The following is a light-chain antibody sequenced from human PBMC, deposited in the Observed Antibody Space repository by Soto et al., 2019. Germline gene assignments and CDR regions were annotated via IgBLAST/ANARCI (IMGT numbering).Light chain of an antibody. V-gene: IGLV2-8*01. J-gene: IGLJ3*02. CDR1: SSDIGGYNS. CDR2: EDN. CDR3: GTSAGIYHYLV. Sequence: QSALTQPPSASGSPGQSVTISCTGTSSDIGGYNSVSWYQQHPGKAPRLMIYEDNKRPSGVPDRFSGSKSGYTASLTVCGVQTEDEAFYYCGTSAGIYHYLVFGGGTKLTVL.